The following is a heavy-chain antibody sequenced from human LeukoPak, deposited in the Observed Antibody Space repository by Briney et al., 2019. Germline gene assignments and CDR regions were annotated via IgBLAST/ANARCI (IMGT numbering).Heavy chain of an antibody. V-gene: IGHV4-59*12. CDR1: GGSISSYY. D-gene: IGHD2-2*01. Sequence: PSETLSLTCTVSGGSISSYYWNWIRQPPGKGLEWIGYIYYSGSTNYNPSLKSRVTMSVDTSKNQFSLKLSSVTAADTAVYYCARDLSGSTGIRGCWFDPWGQGTLVTVSS. CDR2: IYYSGST. CDR3: ARDLSGSTGIRGCWFDP. J-gene: IGHJ5*02.